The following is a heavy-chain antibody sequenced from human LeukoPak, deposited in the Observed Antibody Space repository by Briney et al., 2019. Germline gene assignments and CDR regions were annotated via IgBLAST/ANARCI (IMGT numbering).Heavy chain of an antibody. J-gene: IGHJ1*01. D-gene: IGHD2-21*01. Sequence: ASVKVSCKASGYTFINYYMHWVRQAPGQGLEWMGIINPSGGSTSYAQKFQGRVTMTRDTSTSTVYMELSSLRSEDTAVYYCARDESTSILWWWGQGTLVTVSS. CDR1: GYTFINYY. V-gene: IGHV1-46*01. CDR3: ARDESTSILWW. CDR2: INPSGGST.